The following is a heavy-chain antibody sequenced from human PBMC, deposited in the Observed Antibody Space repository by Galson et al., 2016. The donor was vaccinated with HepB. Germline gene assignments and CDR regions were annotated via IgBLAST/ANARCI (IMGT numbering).Heavy chain of an antibody. CDR1: GFTFSSYN. CDR2: FSSSTGNI. Sequence: SLRLSCAASGFTFSSYNMNWVRQAPGKGLEWVSYFSSSTGNILYPDSVKGRFTVSRDNAKNSLYLLMNSLRAEDTAVYYGAKDGGTWGYYYGDSNLDLWGRGTLVTVSS. V-gene: IGHV3-48*04. J-gene: IGHJ2*01. CDR3: AKDGGTWGYYYGDSNLDL. D-gene: IGHD4-17*01.